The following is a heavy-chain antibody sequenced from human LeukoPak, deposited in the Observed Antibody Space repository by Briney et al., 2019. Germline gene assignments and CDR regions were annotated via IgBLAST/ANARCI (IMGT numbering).Heavy chain of an antibody. CDR2: IWYDGSNK. CDR3: ARDQATRGPGYGMDV. J-gene: IGHJ6*04. CDR1: GFTFSSYG. D-gene: IGHD3-10*01. V-gene: IGHV3-33*08. Sequence: GRSLRLSCAASGFTFSSYGMHWIRQPPGKGLEWVAVIWYDGSNKYYADSVKGRFTISRDNSKNTLYLQMISLRAEDTAVYYCARDQATRGPGYGMDVWGKGTTVTVSS.